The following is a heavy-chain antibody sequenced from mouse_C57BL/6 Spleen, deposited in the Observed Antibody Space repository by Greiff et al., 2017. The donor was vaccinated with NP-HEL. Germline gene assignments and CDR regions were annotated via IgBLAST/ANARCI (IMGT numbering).Heavy chain of an antibody. CDR2: IYPSDSEP. Sequence: QVQLQQPGAELVRPGSSVKLSCKASGYTFTSYWMDWVKQRPGQGLEWIGNIYPSDSEPHYNQKFKEKATLTVDKSSSTAYMQLSSLTSEDSAVYYCARRGETGLYFDYWGQGPTLTVSS. J-gene: IGHJ2*01. D-gene: IGHD4-1*01. V-gene: IGHV1-61*01. CDR3: ARRGETGLYFDY. CDR1: GYTFTSYW.